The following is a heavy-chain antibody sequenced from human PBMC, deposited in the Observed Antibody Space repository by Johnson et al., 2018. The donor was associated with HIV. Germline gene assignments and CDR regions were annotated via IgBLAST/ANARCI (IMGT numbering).Heavy chain of an antibody. Sequence: EVHLVESGGGLIQPVGSLGLSCAASGFNVSTNNMNWVRQAPGKGLEWVSVTYSGGSTYYADSVKGRFNISRDISKNTLYLELYSLRAEDTAGYYCARAKVIWTQGDAFDVWGQVTMVTVAS. CDR3: ARAKVIWTQGDAFDV. V-gene: IGHV3-53*01. D-gene: IGHD2-21*01. CDR2: TYSGGST. J-gene: IGHJ3*01. CDR1: GFNVSTNN.